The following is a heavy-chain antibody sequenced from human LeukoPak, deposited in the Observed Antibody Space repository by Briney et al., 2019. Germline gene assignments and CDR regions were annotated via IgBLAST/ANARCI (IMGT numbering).Heavy chain of an antibody. CDR1: GYTLTSYD. Sequence: ASVKVSCKASGYTLTSYDINWVRQATGQGLEWMGWMNPNSGNTGYAQKFQGRVTMTRNTSISTAYMELSSLRSEDTAAYYCARAHGVAMAKGGYYYYYYMDVWGKGTTVTISS. CDR3: ARAHGVAMAKGGYYYYYYMDV. D-gene: IGHD5-18*01. J-gene: IGHJ6*03. CDR2: MNPNSGNT. V-gene: IGHV1-8*01.